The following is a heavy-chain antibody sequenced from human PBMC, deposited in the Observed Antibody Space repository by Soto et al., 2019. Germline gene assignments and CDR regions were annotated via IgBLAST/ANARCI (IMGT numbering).Heavy chain of an antibody. D-gene: IGHD5-18*01. V-gene: IGHV1-2*02. J-gene: IGHJ6*02. Sequence: QVYLVQSGAEVRRPGASVKVSCTAFGYILTGYSLHWVRHAPGQGLEWMGCIDPNSGATNSAERFHGRVSMTRDTSISAAYLELSSLRSDDTAVYYCARGYGSSPNMELRFGMDVWGQGTTISVSS. CDR3: ARGYGSSPNMELRFGMDV. CDR2: IDPNSGAT. CDR1: GYILTGYS.